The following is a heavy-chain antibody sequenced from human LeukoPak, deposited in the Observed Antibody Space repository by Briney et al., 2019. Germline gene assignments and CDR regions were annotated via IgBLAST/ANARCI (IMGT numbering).Heavy chain of an antibody. Sequence: GGSRRLSWAAAGSTVSSNYVNWVRQGPGKGLEWISTIFSEDTTYYADSVKGRFSISRDNFKNTLYTQMSRLRVQDTAVYYCARDPRVDHSGMDVWGQGTTVTVSS. CDR1: GSTVSSNY. CDR2: IFSEDTT. CDR3: ARDPRVDHSGMDV. J-gene: IGHJ6*02. D-gene: IGHD4-23*01. V-gene: IGHV3-66*01.